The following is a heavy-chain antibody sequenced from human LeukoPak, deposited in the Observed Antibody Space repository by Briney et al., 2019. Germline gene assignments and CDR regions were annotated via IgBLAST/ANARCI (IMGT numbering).Heavy chain of an antibody. CDR1: GLTAADYG. Sequence: PGGSLRLSCAASGLTAADYGMSWVRQAPGKGLEWVSGINWSGESTGYADSVKGRFTISRDNAENALYLQMNSLTAEDTARYYCARDLSSSWYSLAYWGRGTLVTVSS. CDR3: ARDLSSSWYSLAY. CDR2: INWSGEST. J-gene: IGHJ4*02. D-gene: IGHD6-13*01. V-gene: IGHV3-20*04.